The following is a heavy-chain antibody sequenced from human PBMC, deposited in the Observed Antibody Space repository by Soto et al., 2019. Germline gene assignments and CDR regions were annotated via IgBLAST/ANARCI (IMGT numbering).Heavy chain of an antibody. J-gene: IGHJ6*02. Sequence: GASVKVSCKASGYTFTGYYMHWVRQAPGQGLEWMGWINPNSGGTNYAQKFQGWVTMTRDTSISTAYMELSRLRSDDTAVYYCARVNIAAPYYYYGMDVWGQGTTVTVSS. CDR1: GYTFTGYY. CDR3: ARVNIAAPYYYYGMDV. CDR2: INPNSGGT. D-gene: IGHD2-15*01. V-gene: IGHV1-2*04.